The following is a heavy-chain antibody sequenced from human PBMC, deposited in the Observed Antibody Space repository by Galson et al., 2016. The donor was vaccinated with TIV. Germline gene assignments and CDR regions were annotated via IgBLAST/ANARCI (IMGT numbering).Heavy chain of an antibody. Sequence: SVKVSCKASGYFFNSYGLTWLRQAPGQGLEWMGLISGYNGNANYAQKFQGRVTMTTDTSKSTSYLELRNLRSDDTAIYFCVRKDGSGWYDYWGQGTLVTVSS. D-gene: IGHD6-19*01. V-gene: IGHV1-18*01. CDR3: VRKDGSGWYDY. CDR2: ISGYNGNA. J-gene: IGHJ4*02. CDR1: GYFFNSYG.